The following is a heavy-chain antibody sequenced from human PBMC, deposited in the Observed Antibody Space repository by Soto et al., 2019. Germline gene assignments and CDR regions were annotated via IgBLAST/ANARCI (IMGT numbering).Heavy chain of an antibody. D-gene: IGHD3-3*01. V-gene: IGHV3-48*02. CDR3: ARESVSRFLARPRAFDY. CDR1: GFTFSNYS. Sequence: PGGSLRLSCAASGFTFSNYSMNWARQAPGKGLEWVSYISSSSSTIYYADSVKGRFTISRDNAKNSLYLQMNSLRDEDTAVYYCARESVSRFLARPRAFDYWGQGTLVTVSS. J-gene: IGHJ4*02. CDR2: ISSSSSTI.